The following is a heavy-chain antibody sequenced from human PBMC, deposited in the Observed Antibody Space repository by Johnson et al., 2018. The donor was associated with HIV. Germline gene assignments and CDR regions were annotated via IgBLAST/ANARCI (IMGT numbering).Heavy chain of an antibody. CDR1: GFTFSSYW. CDR3: AREIPSYDILTGPGAFDI. D-gene: IGHD3-9*01. J-gene: IGHJ3*02. CDR2: IKQDRSEK. Sequence: EVQLVESGGGVVQPGRSLRLSCAASGFTFSSYWMSWVRQAPGKGLEWVANIKQDRSEKYYVDSAKVRFTISRDNANHSLYLQMTSLRAEDTAVYYCAREIPSYDILTGPGAFDIWGQGTMVTVSS. V-gene: IGHV3-7*01.